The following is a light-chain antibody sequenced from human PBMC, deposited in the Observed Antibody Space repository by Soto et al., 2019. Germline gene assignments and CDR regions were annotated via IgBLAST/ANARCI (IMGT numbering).Light chain of an antibody. CDR1: QSVSSSY. V-gene: IGKV3-20*01. CDR3: QHYGYSLWT. Sequence: IVLTQSPGTLSLSPGERATLSCRSSQSVSSSYLAWYQQKPGQAPRLXIYGASSRATGIPDRFSGSGSGTDFTLTITRLEPEDFAVYYCQHYGYSLWTFGQGTKVDIK. J-gene: IGKJ1*01. CDR2: GAS.